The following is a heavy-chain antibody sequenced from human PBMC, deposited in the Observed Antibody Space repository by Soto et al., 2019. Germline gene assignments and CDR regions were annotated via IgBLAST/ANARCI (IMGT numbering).Heavy chain of an antibody. Sequence: QLQLQESGPGLVKPSETLSLTCTVSGGSISSSSYYWGWIRQPPGKGLEWIGSIYYSGSTYYNPSLKSRVTISVDTSKNQFSLKLSSVTAADTAVYYCARHPRAASIVVVPAAIPTWGQGTLVTVSS. CDR3: ARHPRAASIVVVPAAIPT. J-gene: IGHJ4*02. CDR2: IYYSGST. CDR1: GGSISSSSYY. V-gene: IGHV4-39*01. D-gene: IGHD2-2*01.